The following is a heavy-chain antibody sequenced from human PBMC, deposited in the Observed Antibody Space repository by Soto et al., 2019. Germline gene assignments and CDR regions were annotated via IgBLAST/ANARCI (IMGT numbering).Heavy chain of an antibody. J-gene: IGHJ6*02. CDR1: GGSISSYY. CDR3: ARYLTDCSSTSCYTPYYYYYGMDV. Sequence: SETLSLTCTVSGGSISSYYWSWIRQPPGKGLEWIGYIYYSGSTNYNPSLKSRVTISVDTSKNQFSLKLSSVTAADTAVYYCARYLTDCSSTSCYTPYYYYYGMDVWGQGTTVTVS. CDR2: IYYSGST. V-gene: IGHV4-59*01. D-gene: IGHD2-2*02.